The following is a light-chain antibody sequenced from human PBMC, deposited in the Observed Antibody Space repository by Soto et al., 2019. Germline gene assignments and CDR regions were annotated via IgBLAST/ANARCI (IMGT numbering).Light chain of an antibody. V-gene: IGKV1-33*01. CDR2: DES. Sequence: TQSPGTLSFSAGESATLSCRASQGISSYLAWYQQKTGKAPKLLIHDESNLETGVPSRFSGSGSGTDFTFTISRLQPEDIATYYCQQYDNLPITFGQGTRLEIK. CDR1: QGISSY. J-gene: IGKJ5*01. CDR3: QQYDNLPIT.